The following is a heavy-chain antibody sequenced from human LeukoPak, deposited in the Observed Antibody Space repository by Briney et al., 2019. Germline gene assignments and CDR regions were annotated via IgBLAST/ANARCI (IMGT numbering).Heavy chain of an antibody. CDR2: IIPIFGTA. CDR3: ARWAGYCRITNCYSAFDY. CDR1: GGTFSSYA. Sequence: SVKVSCKASGGTFSSYAISWVRQAPGQGLEWMGRIIPIFGTANYAQKFQGRVTITADESTSTAYMELSGLRSEDTAVYYCARWAGYCRITNCYSAFDYWGQGTLVTVSS. J-gene: IGHJ4*02. V-gene: IGHV1-69*15. D-gene: IGHD2-2*02.